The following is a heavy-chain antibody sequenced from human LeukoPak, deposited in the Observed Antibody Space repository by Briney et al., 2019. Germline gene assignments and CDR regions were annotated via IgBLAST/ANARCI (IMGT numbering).Heavy chain of an antibody. CDR1: GFTFSSYS. CDR3: ARNRYDILTGYQNWFDP. D-gene: IGHD3-9*01. CDR2: ISSSSSTI. J-gene: IGHJ5*02. Sequence: GGSLRLSCAASGFTFSSYSMNWVRQAPGKGLEWVSYISSSSSTIYYADSVKGRFTISRDNAKNSLYLQMNSLRAEDTAVYYCARNRYDILTGYQNWFDPWGQGTLVTVSS. V-gene: IGHV3-48*01.